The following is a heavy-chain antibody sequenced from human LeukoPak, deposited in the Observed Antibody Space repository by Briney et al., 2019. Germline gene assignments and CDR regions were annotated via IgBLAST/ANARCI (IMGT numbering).Heavy chain of an antibody. V-gene: IGHV1-18*04. CDR3: ATLDRGILATITGDY. D-gene: IGHD5-12*01. Sequence: ASVKVSCKASGYTFIDYYMQWVRQAPGQGLEWMGWICAYNGNTNYAQKLQGRVTMATDTSTSTAYMELRSLRSDDTAVYYCATLDRGILATITGDYWGQGTLVTVSS. J-gene: IGHJ4*02. CDR1: GYTFIDYY. CDR2: ICAYNGNT.